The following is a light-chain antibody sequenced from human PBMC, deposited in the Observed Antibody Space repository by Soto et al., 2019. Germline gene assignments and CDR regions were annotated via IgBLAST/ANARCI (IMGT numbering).Light chain of an antibody. CDR2: DAS. J-gene: IGKJ4*02. Sequence: IQLTQSPSSLSASVGDRVTITCRAGQDIGSALAWYQQRPGKAPKLLLYDASNLEDGVPSRFSGSGSGTDFTLTITSLRPEDFATYYCQQFNGFPLTCGGGTKVQIK. CDR3: QQFNGFPLT. CDR1: QDIGSA. V-gene: IGKV1-13*02.